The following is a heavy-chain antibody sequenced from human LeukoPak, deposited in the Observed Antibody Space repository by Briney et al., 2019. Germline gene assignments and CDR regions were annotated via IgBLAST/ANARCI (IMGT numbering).Heavy chain of an antibody. J-gene: IGHJ4*02. CDR1: GYTFTGYY. V-gene: IGHV1-2*02. CDR2: INPNSGGT. Sequence: ASVKVSCKASGYTFTGYYMHWVRQAPGQGLEWMGWINPNSGGTNYAQKFQGRVTMTRDTSISTAYMELSRLRSDDTAVYYCARDRGHRGGSFTGYFDYWGQGTLATVSS. D-gene: IGHD2-15*01. CDR3: ARDRGHRGGSFTGYFDY.